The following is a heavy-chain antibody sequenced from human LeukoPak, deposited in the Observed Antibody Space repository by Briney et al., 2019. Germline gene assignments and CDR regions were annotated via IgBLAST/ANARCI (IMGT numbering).Heavy chain of an antibody. CDR2: ISYDGSNK. D-gene: IGHD5-18*01. J-gene: IGHJ4*02. Sequence: PGRSLRLSCAASGFTFSSYAMHWVRQAPGKGLEWVAVISYDGSNKYYADSVKGRFTISRDNSKNTLYLQMNSLRAEDTAVYYCAREEPGYSYGPYFDYWGQGTLVTVSS. V-gene: IGHV3-30*04. CDR3: AREEPGYSYGPYFDY. CDR1: GFTFSSYA.